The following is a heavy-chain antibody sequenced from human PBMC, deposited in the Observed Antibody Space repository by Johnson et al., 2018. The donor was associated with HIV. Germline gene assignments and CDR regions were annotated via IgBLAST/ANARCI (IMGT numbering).Heavy chain of an antibody. Sequence: VQPVESGGGVVQPGRFLRLSCAASGITFSEYYMSWISQAPGKGLEWVSYISTGCSTIYYADSVKGRFTISRTNSKNTLYLQMNSLSAEDPAVYYCAKDQASSLNAFDIWGQGTMVTVSS. CDR2: ISTGCSTI. CDR1: GITFSEYY. V-gene: IGHV3-11*04. J-gene: IGHJ3*02. D-gene: IGHD2-2*01. CDR3: AKDQASSLNAFDI.